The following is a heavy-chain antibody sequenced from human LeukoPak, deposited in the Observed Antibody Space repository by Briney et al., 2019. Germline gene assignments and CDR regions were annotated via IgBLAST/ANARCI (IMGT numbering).Heavy chain of an antibody. Sequence: GGSLRPSCAASGFTFSNAWMSWVRQAPGKGLEWVGRIQSKTDGGTTDYAAPVKGRFTISRDDSKDTLYLQMNSLKTEDTAVYYCTTYYHILTGYYRIDYWGQGTLVTVSS. CDR3: TTYYHILTGYYRIDY. J-gene: IGHJ4*02. V-gene: IGHV3-15*01. CDR2: IQSKTDGGTT. CDR1: GFTFSNAW. D-gene: IGHD3-9*01.